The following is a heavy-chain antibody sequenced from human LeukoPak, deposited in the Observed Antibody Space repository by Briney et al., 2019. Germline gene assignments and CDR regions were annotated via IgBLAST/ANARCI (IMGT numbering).Heavy chain of an antibody. CDR1: GFPFSNYW. CDR3: VRDRGYSTFHY. D-gene: IGHD4-23*01. CDR2: MKEDGGEI. Sequence: GGSLRLSCAGSGFPFSNYWMAWVRQAPGRVLEWVANMKEDGGEINYVDSVKGRFTISRDNAKNSLDLQMNCLRVDDTAVYYCVRDRGYSTFHYWGRGTLVIVSS. V-gene: IGHV3-7*01. J-gene: IGHJ4*02.